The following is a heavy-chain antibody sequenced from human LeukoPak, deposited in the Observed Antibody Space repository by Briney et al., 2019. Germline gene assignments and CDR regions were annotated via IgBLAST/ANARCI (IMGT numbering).Heavy chain of an antibody. V-gene: IGHV4-30-2*01. D-gene: IGHD6-13*01. CDR1: GGSISSGGYS. CDR3: ARDLPLAAAAKDVFDL. Sequence: SETLSLTCTVSGGSISSGGYSWSWIRQPPGKGLEWIGNIHHSGGTYYNPSLKSRVTISVDRSKNHFSLTLNSVTAADTAAYYCARDLPLAAAAKDVFDLWGQGTLVTVSS. CDR2: IHHSGGT. J-gene: IGHJ3*01.